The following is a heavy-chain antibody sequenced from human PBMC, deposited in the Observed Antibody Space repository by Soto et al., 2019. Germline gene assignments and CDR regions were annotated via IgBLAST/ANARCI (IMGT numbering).Heavy chain of an antibody. V-gene: IGHV1-8*01. CDR1: GYTFTSYD. CDR2: MNPNSGNT. Sequence: ASVKVSCKASGYTFTSYDINWVRQATGQGLEWMGWMNPNSGNTGYARKFQGRVTMTRNTSISTAYMELSSLRSEDTAVYYCARDHYYDFWSGYGYYYYYGMDVWGQGTTVTVSS. CDR3: ARDHYYDFWSGYGYYYYYGMDV. D-gene: IGHD3-3*01. J-gene: IGHJ6*02.